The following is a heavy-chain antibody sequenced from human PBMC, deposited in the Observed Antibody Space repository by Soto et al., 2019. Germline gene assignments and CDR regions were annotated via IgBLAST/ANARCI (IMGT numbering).Heavy chain of an antibody. CDR2: IYYDGTA. CDR1: GGSFSPNY. Sequence: SETLSLTCTVSGGSFSPNYWSWIRQPPGKGLEWVGYIYYDGTARHNPSLKSRVTISLETSRSQFSLRLSSVTAADTAVYYCARASTVTTRGSRNNWFDPWGQGTLVTVSS. D-gene: IGHD4-17*01. V-gene: IGHV4-59*08. CDR3: ARASTVTTRGSRNNWFDP. J-gene: IGHJ5*02.